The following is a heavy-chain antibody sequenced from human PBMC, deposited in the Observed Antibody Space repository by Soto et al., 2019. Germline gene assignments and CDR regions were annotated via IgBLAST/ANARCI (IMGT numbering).Heavy chain of an antibody. CDR2: IVVGSGNT. CDR3: AAXXXXXXXXXXXXXDI. CDR1: GYTFTSYD. Sequence: SVKVSCKASGYTFTSYDINWVRQARGQRLEWIGWIVVGSGNTNYAQKFQERVTITRDMSTSTAYMELSSLRSEDTAVYYCAAXXXXXXXXXXXXXDIWGQGTMVTVSS. V-gene: IGHV1-58*02. J-gene: IGHJ3*02.